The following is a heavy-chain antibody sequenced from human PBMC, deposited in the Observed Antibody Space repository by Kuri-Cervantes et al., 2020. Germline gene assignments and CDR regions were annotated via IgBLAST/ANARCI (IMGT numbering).Heavy chain of an antibody. CDR2: IYHSGST. V-gene: IGHV4-4*02. J-gene: IGHJ6*02. CDR1: GGSISSSNW. D-gene: IGHD1-26*01. CDR3: AADPPPAIVGATTIYYYYGMDV. Sequence: SETLSLTCAVSGGSISSSNWWSWVRQPPGKGLEWIGEIYHSGSTNYNPSLKSRVTISVDKSKNQSSLKLSSVTAADTAVYYRAADPPPAIVGATTIYYYYGMDVWGQGTTVTVSS.